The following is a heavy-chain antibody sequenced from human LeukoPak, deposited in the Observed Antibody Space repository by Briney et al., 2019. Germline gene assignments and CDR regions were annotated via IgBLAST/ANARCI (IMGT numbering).Heavy chain of an antibody. J-gene: IGHJ4*02. Sequence: SETLSLTCTVSGGSISSSRDFWGWIRQPPGKGLEWIGSIYYSGSTYYNPSLKSRVTISVDTSKNQFSLKLSSVTAADTAVYYCARRMPYCSSTSCHRYYFDYWGQGTLVTVSS. CDR1: GGSISSSRDF. CDR3: ARRMPYCSSTSCHRYYFDY. CDR2: IYYSGST. V-gene: IGHV4-39*01. D-gene: IGHD2-2*01.